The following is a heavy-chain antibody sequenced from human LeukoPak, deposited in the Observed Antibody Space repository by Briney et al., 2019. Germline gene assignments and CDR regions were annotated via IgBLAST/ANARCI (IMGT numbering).Heavy chain of an antibody. CDR1: GFTFSSYS. D-gene: IGHD5-18*01. CDR3: ARDQPIGYSYGCPFDN. Sequence: KPGGSLRLSCAASGFTFSSYSMNWVRQAPGKGLEWVSSISSSSSYIYYADSVKGRFTISRDNAKNSLYLQMNSLRAEDTAVYYCARDQPIGYSYGCPFDNWGQGTLVTVSS. CDR2: ISSSSSYI. J-gene: IGHJ4*02. V-gene: IGHV3-21*01.